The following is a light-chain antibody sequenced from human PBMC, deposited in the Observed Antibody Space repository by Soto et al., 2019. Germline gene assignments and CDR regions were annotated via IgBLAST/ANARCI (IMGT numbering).Light chain of an antibody. CDR1: HSFISC. CDR3: QQSNTLWT. CDR2: KAS. Sequence: ITVSRPALCATVGDRGTITCRDSHSFISCLAWYQKKPGTAPKLLINKASTLASGLPSRFSGSGSGTEFTLTISSQQPDDFATYFCQQSNTLWTSAERTKV. J-gene: IGKJ1*01. V-gene: IGKV1-5*03.